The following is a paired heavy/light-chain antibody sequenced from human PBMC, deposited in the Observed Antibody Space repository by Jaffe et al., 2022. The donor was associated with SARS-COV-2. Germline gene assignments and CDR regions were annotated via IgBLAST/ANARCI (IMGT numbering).Light chain of an antibody. Sequence: QAGLTQPPSVSMGLRQTATLTCTGNINNVGNQGAAWLQQHQGHPPKLLSYRSNNRPSGISEKFSASRSGNTASLTITGLQPEDEADYYCSAWDSSLSAWVFGGGTKLTVL. J-gene: IGLJ3*02. V-gene: IGLV10-54*04. CDR2: RSN. CDR1: INNVGNQG. CDR3: SAWDSSLSAWV.
Heavy chain of an antibody. CDR3: ATEGGISAPGNGAFDL. V-gene: IGHV3-30-3*01. CDR2: ISYDGSDK. Sequence: QVQLVESGGGVVQPGRSLRLSCAASGFILSNYIMHWVRQAPGKGLEWVASISYDGSDKFYADSVRGRFTISRDNSNNMLFLQMNSLIPEDATMYYCATEGGISAPGNGAFDLWGRGTMVTVSS. D-gene: IGHD1-20*01. J-gene: IGHJ3*01. CDR1: GFILSNYI.